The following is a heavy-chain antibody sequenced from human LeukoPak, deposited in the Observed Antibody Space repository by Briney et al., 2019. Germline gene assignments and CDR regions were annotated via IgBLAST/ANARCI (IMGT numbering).Heavy chain of an antibody. V-gene: IGHV3-48*04. Sequence: PGGSLRLSCEASGFTFSSYSMNWVRQAPGKGLEWVSYINSSSSTIYYADSVKGRFTISRDNAKNSLYLQMNSLRAEDTAVYYCARDRRLRSSGLSTFDIWGQGTMVTVSS. D-gene: IGHD3-22*01. CDR3: ARDRRLRSSGLSTFDI. J-gene: IGHJ3*02. CDR2: INSSSSTI. CDR1: GFTFSSYS.